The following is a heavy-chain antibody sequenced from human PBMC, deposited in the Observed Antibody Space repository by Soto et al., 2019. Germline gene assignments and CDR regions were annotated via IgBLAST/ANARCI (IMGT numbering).Heavy chain of an antibody. D-gene: IGHD3-10*01. V-gene: IGHV4-34*01. CDR1: GGSFSGYY. Sequence: ASETLSLTCAVYGGSFSGYYWSWIRQPPGKGLEWIGEINHSGSTNYNPSLKSRVTISVDTSKNQFSLKLSSVTAADTAVYYCARGPNYPDPWGQGTLVTVSS. CDR2: INHSGST. J-gene: IGHJ5*02. CDR3: ARGPNYPDP.